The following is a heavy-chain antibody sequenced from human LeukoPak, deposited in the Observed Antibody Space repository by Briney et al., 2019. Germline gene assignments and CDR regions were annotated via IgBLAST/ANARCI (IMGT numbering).Heavy chain of an antibody. CDR2: ISSSSSYI. Sequence: GGSLRLSCAASGFTFSSYSMNWVRQAPGKGLEWVSSISSSSSYIYYADSVKGRFTISRDNSKNTLYLQMNSLRAEDTAVYYCARGYRYYDFWSGTPIDPWGQGTLVTVSS. CDR1: GFTFSSYS. D-gene: IGHD3-3*01. J-gene: IGHJ5*02. V-gene: IGHV3-21*01. CDR3: ARGYRYYDFWSGTPIDP.